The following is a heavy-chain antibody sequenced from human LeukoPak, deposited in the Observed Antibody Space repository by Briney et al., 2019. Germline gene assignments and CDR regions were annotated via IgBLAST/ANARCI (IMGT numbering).Heavy chain of an antibody. V-gene: IGHV3-15*01. CDR2: IKSKTDGGTT. CDR1: GFTSSNAW. J-gene: IGHJ4*02. Sequence: GGSLRLSCAPSGFTSSNAWMSWVRQPPGKGREWVGRIKSKTDGGTTDYAAPVKGRFTISRDDSKNTLYPQMNSLKTEDTAVYYCTTLHILTGYYLRYWGQGTLVTVSS. D-gene: IGHD3-9*01. CDR3: TTLHILTGYYLRY.